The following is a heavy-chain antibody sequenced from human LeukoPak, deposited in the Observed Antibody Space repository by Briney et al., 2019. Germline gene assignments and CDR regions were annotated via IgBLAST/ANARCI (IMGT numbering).Heavy chain of an antibody. CDR1: GGTFIGYA. D-gene: IGHD6-6*01. Sequence: ASVKVSCKASGGTFIGYAISWVRQAPGQGLEWMGGIIPIFGTANYAQKFQGRVTITADESTSTAYMELSSLRSEDTAVYYCARVLGSSSSSYFDYWGQGTLVTVSS. J-gene: IGHJ4*02. CDR3: ARVLGSSSSSYFDY. CDR2: IIPIFGTA. V-gene: IGHV1-69*13.